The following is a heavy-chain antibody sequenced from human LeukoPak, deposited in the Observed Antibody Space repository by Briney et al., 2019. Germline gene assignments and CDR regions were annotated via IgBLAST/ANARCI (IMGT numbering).Heavy chain of an antibody. D-gene: IGHD6-19*01. CDR2: INHSGST. V-gene: IGHV4-34*01. CDR3: ARASGQWLLFDY. J-gene: IGHJ4*02. CDR1: GGSFSGYY. Sequence: SETLSLTCAVYGGSFSGYYWSWIRQPPGKGLEWIGEINHSGSTNYNPSLKSRVTISVDTSKNQFSLKLSSVTAADTAVYYCARASGQWLLFDYWGQGTLVTVSS.